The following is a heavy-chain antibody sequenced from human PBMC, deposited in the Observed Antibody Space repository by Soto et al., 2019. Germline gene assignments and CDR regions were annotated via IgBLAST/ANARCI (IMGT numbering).Heavy chain of an antibody. CDR1: GYSFTSYY. CDR2: IKPRDSDT. CDR3: ATRTGDRSGWFDP. V-gene: IGHV5-51*01. D-gene: IGHD7-27*01. Sequence: EVQLVQSGAEVKKPGESLKISCKGSGYSFTSYYIAWVRQMPGKGLEWMAIIKPRDSDTRYNPSFQGQVTISADKSVSTAYLQWSSLKASDTAMYYCATRTGDRSGWFDPWGQGTLVTVSS. J-gene: IGHJ5*02.